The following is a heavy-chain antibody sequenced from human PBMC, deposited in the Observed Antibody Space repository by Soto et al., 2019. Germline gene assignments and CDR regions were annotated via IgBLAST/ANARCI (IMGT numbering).Heavy chain of an antibody. CDR1: GFTFSSYA. Sequence: GGSLRLSCAASGFTFSSYAMHWVRQAPGKGLEWVAVISYDGSNKYYADSVKGRFTISRDNSKNTLYLQMNSLRAEDTAVYYCARERGDDSSGYYPDYWGQGTLVTVS. CDR3: ARERGDDSSGYYPDY. V-gene: IGHV3-30-3*01. J-gene: IGHJ4*02. CDR2: ISYDGSNK. D-gene: IGHD3-22*01.